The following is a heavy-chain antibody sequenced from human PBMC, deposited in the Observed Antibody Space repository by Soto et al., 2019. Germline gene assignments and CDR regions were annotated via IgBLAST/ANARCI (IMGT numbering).Heavy chain of an antibody. D-gene: IGHD6-6*01. V-gene: IGHV3-7*01. CDR2: IKQDGSEK. Sequence: EVQLVESGGGLVQPGGSLRLSCAASGFTFSSYWMSWVCQAPGKGLEWVANIKQDGSEKYYVDSVKGRFTISRDNAKNSLYVQMNSLRAEDTAVYYCARGRRGSSSFCDYWGQGTLVTVSS. J-gene: IGHJ4*02. CDR1: GFTFSSYW. CDR3: ARGRRGSSSFCDY.